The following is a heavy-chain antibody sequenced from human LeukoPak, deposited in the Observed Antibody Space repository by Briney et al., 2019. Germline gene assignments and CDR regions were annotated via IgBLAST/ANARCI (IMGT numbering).Heavy chain of an antibody. J-gene: IGHJ6*02. CDR1: GFTFRSYG. D-gene: IGHD3-10*01. CDR3: AKGGNDYYYYGMDV. Sequence: PGGSLRLSCAASGFTFRSYGMHWVRQAPGKGLEWVAVISYDGSNKYYGDSVKGRFTISRDNSKNTLYLQMNSLRAEDTAVYYCAKGGNDYYYYGMDVWGQGTTVTVS. V-gene: IGHV3-30*18. CDR2: ISYDGSNK.